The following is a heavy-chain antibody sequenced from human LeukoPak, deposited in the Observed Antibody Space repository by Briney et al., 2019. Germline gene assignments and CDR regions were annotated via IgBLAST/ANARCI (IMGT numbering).Heavy chain of an antibody. D-gene: IGHD3-10*01. J-gene: IGHJ3*02. CDR3: TRLMVQGVNAFDI. Sequence: PGGSLRLSCAASGFTFSSYAMSWVRQASGKGLEWVGRIRSKANSYATAYAASVKGRFTISRDDSKNTAYLQMNSLKTEDTAVYYCTRLMVQGVNAFDIWGQGTMVTVSS. V-gene: IGHV3-73*01. CDR1: GFTFSSYA. CDR2: IRSKANSYAT.